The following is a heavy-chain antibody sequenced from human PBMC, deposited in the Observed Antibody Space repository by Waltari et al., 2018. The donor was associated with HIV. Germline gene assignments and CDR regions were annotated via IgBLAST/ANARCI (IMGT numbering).Heavy chain of an antibody. CDR2: ISSNGGTT. J-gene: IGHJ4*02. V-gene: IGHV3-64*01. D-gene: IGHD2-8*01. CDR3: ARTNYYDY. Sequence: EVHLVQSGGGLVQPGESLRLSGEASGFTFSTYGMNWVRQAPGRGLEYVAGISSNGGTTSYANSVKGRFTISRDNSKNTLYLQMGSLRAEDTAVYYCARTNYYDYWGQGALVTVSS. CDR1: GFTFSTYG.